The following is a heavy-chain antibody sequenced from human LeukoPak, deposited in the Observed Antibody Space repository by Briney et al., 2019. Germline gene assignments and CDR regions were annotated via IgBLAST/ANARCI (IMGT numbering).Heavy chain of an antibody. D-gene: IGHD5-24*01. CDR2: INHSGST. J-gene: IGHJ4*02. Sequence: KSSETLSLTCAVYGGSFSGYYWSWIRQPPGKGLEWIREINHSGSTNYNPSLKSRVTISVDTSKNQFSLKLSSVTAADTAVYYCARVRGRWLQSSLGYFDYWGQGTLVTVSS. V-gene: IGHV4-34*01. CDR1: GGSFSGYY. CDR3: ARVRGRWLQSSLGYFDY.